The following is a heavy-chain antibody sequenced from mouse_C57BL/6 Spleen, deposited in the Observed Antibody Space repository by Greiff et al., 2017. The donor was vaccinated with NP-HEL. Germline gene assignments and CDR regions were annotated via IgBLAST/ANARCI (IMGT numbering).Heavy chain of an antibody. CDR1: GYTFTDYY. CDR2: INPNNGGT. J-gene: IGHJ4*01. Sequence: VQLQQSGPELVKPGASVKISCKASGYTFTDYYMNWVKQSHGKSLEWIGDINPNNGGTSYNQKFKGKATLTVDKSSSTAYMELRSLTSEDSAVYYCARQATVNAMDYWGQGTSVTVSS. CDR3: ARQATVNAMDY. V-gene: IGHV1-26*01. D-gene: IGHD1-1*01.